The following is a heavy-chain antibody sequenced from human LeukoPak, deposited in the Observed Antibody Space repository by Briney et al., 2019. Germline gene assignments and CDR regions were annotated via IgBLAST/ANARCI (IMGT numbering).Heavy chain of an antibody. Sequence: GSLRLSCAASGFTFSSYSMNWVRQAPEKGLEWVSSISSSSSYIYYADSVKGRFTISRDNAKNSLYLQMNSLRAEDTAVYYCARDGYSYGDDFDYWGQGTLVTVSS. CDR1: GFTFSSYS. D-gene: IGHD5-18*01. V-gene: IGHV3-21*01. J-gene: IGHJ4*02. CDR2: ISSSSSYI. CDR3: ARDGYSYGDDFDY.